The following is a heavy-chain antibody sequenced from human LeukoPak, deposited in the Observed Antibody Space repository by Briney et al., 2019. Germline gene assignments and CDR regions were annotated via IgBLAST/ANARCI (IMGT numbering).Heavy chain of an antibody. D-gene: IGHD5-18*01. J-gene: IGHJ5*02. CDR1: GCTFSSYW. V-gene: IGHV3-74*01. CDR2: INSDGSST. Sequence: PGGSLRLSCAASGCTFSSYWMHWVRQAPGKGLVWVSRINSDGSSTSYADSLKGRFTISRDNAKNPLYLQMNSLRAEDTAVYYCARDRGQQYTAMVTGYWFDPWGQGTLVTVSS. CDR3: ARDRGQQYTAMVTGYWFDP.